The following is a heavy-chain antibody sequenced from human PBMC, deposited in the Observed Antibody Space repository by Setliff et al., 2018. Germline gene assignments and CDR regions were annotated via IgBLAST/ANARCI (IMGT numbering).Heavy chain of an antibody. J-gene: IGHJ3*02. Sequence: PGESLKISCKGSGYRFSSHWIGWVRQMPGKGLEWMGIIYPGDSDTRYSPSFQGQVTISADKSISTAYLQWSSLKASDTAMYYCARQAIFGSDAFDIWGQGTMVTVS. V-gene: IGHV5-51*01. CDR1: GYRFSSHW. CDR2: IYPGDSDT. D-gene: IGHD3-3*01. CDR3: ARQAIFGSDAFDI.